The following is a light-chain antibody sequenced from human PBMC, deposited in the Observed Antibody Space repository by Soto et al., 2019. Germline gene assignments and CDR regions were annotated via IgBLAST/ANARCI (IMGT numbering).Light chain of an antibody. J-gene: IGLJ1*01. Sequence: QSVLTQPPSVSGAPGQRVTIYCTGSSSNIGETYDVQWYQQLPGTAPKLLIYGNSNRPSGVPDRFSGSKSGTSASLAITGLQADDEADYYCQSYDSSLSAHDVFGTGTKLTVL. CDR3: QSYDSSLSAHDV. CDR2: GNS. V-gene: IGLV1-40*01. CDR1: SSNIGETYD.